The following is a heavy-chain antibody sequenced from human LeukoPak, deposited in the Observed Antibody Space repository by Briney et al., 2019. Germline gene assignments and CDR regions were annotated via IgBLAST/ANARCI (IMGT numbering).Heavy chain of an antibody. CDR1: GFTVSSNY. D-gene: IGHD1-26*01. Sequence: GGSLRLSCAASGFTVSSNYMSWVRQAPGKGLEWVSVIYSGGSTCYADSVKGRFTISRDNSKNTLYLQTNSLRAEDTSVYYCARDHSGSSPDAFDIWGQGTMVTVSS. CDR2: IYSGGST. V-gene: IGHV3-66*02. J-gene: IGHJ3*02. CDR3: ARDHSGSSPDAFDI.